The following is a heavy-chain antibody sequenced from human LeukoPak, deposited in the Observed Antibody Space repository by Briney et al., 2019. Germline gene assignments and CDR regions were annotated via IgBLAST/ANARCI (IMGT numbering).Heavy chain of an antibody. CDR1: GGSISSSNW. Sequence: SETLSLTCAVSGGSISSSNWWSWVRQPPGKGLEWIGEIYHSGSTNYNPSLKSRVTISVDTSTNQFSLKLSSVTAADTAVYYCARRRGFGRGWFDPWGQGTLVTVSS. CDR2: IYHSGST. J-gene: IGHJ5*02. CDR3: ARRRGFGRGWFDP. V-gene: IGHV4-4*02. D-gene: IGHD3-10*01.